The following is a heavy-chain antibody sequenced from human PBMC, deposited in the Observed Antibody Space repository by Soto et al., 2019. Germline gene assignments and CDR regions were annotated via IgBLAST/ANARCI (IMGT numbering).Heavy chain of an antibody. CDR1: GTIFSSYT. V-gene: IGHV1-69*08. Sequence: QVQLVQSGAAVKKPGSSVRVSCKASGTIFSSYTFSWVRQAPGQGLEWMGRIIPILGETNSAQKFQDRVTLTADKSTNTAYMELNSLRLEDTAVYYCARGLGGRMDDWGQGTTVTVSS. D-gene: IGHD3-16*01. J-gene: IGHJ6*02. CDR3: ARGLGGRMDD. CDR2: IIPILGET.